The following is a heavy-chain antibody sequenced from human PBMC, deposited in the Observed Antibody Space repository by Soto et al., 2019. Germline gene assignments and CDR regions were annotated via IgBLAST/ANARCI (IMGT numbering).Heavy chain of an antibody. J-gene: IGHJ4*02. CDR3: TSRPGIGVAGIDH. V-gene: IGHV3-73*01. CDR1: GFTFSGSA. Sequence: EVQLVESGGGLVQPGGSLKLSCAASGFTFSGSAIHWVRQASGKGLEWVGRIRSKVSSYATDYAASVKGRFTISRDDSKNTAYLQMNSLETEDTAVYYCTSRPGIGVAGIDHWGQGTLVTVSS. CDR2: IRSKVSSYAT. D-gene: IGHD6-19*01.